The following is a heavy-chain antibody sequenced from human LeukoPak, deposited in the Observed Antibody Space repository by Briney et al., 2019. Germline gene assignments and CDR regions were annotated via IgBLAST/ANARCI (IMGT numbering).Heavy chain of an antibody. J-gene: IGHJ4*02. Sequence: GGSLRLSCTVSGFTLGDFLMSWLRPAPGKGLEWIGFISGGTTEYAAPVKGRFTISRDDSTSIVYLQMNSLTTEDTAVYFSSRGSCCLLVYWGQGALVTLSS. D-gene: IGHD2-15*01. CDR3: SRGSCCLLVY. V-gene: IGHV3-49*03. CDR2: ISGGTT. CDR1: GFTLGDFL.